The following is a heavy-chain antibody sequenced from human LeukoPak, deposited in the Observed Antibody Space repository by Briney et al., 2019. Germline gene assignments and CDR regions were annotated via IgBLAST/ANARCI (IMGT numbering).Heavy chain of an antibody. J-gene: IGHJ5*02. CDR1: GYTFTSYD. CDR3: ARVRGSGSNSYCYDP. Sequence: VASVKVSCKGSGYTFTSYDINLVRQATGQGLEWMGWMNANSGNTGYAQRFQGRVTMTRDTSISTAYMELSSLRSEDTAVYYCARVRGSGSNSYCYDPWGQGTLVTVSS. CDR2: MNANSGNT. V-gene: IGHV1-8*01. D-gene: IGHD3-10*01.